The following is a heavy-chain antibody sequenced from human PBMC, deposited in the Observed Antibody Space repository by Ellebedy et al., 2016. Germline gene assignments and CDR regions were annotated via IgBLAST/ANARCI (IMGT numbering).Heavy chain of an antibody. CDR1: GYTFTGYY. CDR3: ARDRGSYYDFWSGSPTNWFNP. Sequence: ASVKVSCXASGYTFTGYYMHWVRQAPGQGLEWMGWINPNSGGTNYAQKFQGRVTMTRDTSISTAYMELSRLRSDDTAVYYCARDRGSYYDFWSGSPTNWFNPWGQGTLVTVSS. CDR2: INPNSGGT. V-gene: IGHV1-2*02. J-gene: IGHJ5*02. D-gene: IGHD3-3*01.